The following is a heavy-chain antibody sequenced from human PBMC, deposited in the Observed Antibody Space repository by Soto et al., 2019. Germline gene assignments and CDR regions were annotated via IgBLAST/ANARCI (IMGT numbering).Heavy chain of an antibody. CDR3: ARDRVLEDTATSDAFDI. V-gene: IGHV3-33*01. J-gene: IGHJ3*02. Sequence: QVQLVESGGGLVQPGRSLRLSCAASGFTFSSYGMHWVRQAPGKGLEWVAVIWYDGSNKYYADSVKGRFTISRDNSKNTLYMQMNSLRAEDTAVYYCARDRVLEDTATSDAFDIWGQGTMVTVSS. CDR1: GFTFSSYG. CDR2: IWYDGSNK. D-gene: IGHD5-18*01.